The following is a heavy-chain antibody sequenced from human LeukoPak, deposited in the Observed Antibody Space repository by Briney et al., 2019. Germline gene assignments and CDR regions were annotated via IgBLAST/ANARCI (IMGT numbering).Heavy chain of an antibody. Sequence: SETLSLTCTVSGGSISSYYWSWIRQPPGKGLEWIGYIYSSGSTDYNPSLKGRVTISVDSSKNQFSLNLTSVTAADTAVYYFSRHAYYNPQNYFDSGGKESLVTVSS. CDR3: SRHAYYNPQNYFDS. V-gene: IGHV4-59*08. D-gene: IGHD4/OR15-4a*01. CDR1: GGSISSYY. CDR2: IYSSGST. J-gene: IGHJ4*02.